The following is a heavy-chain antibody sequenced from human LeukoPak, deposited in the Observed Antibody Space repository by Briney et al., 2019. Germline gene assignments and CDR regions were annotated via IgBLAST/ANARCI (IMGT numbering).Heavy chain of an antibody. D-gene: IGHD2-21*02. CDR3: ARAKVTTPTYFDY. Sequence: NAGGSLRLSCAASGFTFSSYSMNWVRQAPGKGLEWVSSISSSSSYIYYADSVKGRFTISRDNAKNSLYLQMNSLRAEDTAVYYCARAKVTTPTYFDYWGQGTLVTVSS. J-gene: IGHJ4*02. CDR2: ISSSSSYI. V-gene: IGHV3-21*01. CDR1: GFTFSSYS.